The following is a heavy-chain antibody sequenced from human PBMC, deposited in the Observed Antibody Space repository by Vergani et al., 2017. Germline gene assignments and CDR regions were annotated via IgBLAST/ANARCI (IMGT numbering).Heavy chain of an antibody. J-gene: IGHJ4*02. V-gene: IGHV4-59*08. CDR2: IYYSGST. Sequence: QVQLQESGPGLVKPSETLSLTCTVSGGSISSYYWSWIRQPPGKGLEWIGYIYYSGSTYYNPSLKSRVTISVDTSKNQFSLKLSSVTAADTAVYYCARLRFGFYYFDYWGQGTLVTVSS. CDR3: ARLRFGFYYFDY. D-gene: IGHD3-10*01. CDR1: GGSISSYY.